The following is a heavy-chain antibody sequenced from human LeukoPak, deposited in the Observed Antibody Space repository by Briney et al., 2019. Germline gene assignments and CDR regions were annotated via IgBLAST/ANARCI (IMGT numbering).Heavy chain of an antibody. CDR3: ARDADYYDSGGYLDY. CDR2: IYSGGDT. J-gene: IGHJ4*02. Sequence: PGGSLRLSCAASGFTISSNYMAWVRQAPGKGLEWVSIIYSGGDTNYADSVKGRFTISRDNSKSTLYLQMNSLRAEDTAVYYCARDADYYDSGGYLDYWGQGTLVTVSS. V-gene: IGHV3-66*01. CDR1: GFTISSNY. D-gene: IGHD3-22*01.